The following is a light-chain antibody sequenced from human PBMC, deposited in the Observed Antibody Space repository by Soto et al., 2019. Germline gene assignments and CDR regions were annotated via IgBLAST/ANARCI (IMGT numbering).Light chain of an antibody. CDR1: QSVSSY. CDR2: DAS. Sequence: EIVLTQSPATLSLSPGERATLSCRASQSVSSYLAWYQQKPGQAPRLLIYDASNRATGIPARCSGSGSGTAFTLTISSLEPEDFGVYYCEQRSNWPPFTFGGGTKVEI. J-gene: IGKJ4*01. V-gene: IGKV3-11*01. CDR3: EQRSNWPPFT.